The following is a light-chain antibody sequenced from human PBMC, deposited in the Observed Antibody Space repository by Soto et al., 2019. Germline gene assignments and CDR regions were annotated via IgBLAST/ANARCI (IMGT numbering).Light chain of an antibody. CDR2: CND. CDR1: XXXXGAGYH. CDR3: QSYDSSLRAAL. J-gene: IGLJ2*01. V-gene: IGLV1-40*01. Sequence: QLVLTQPPSVSGAXGXRVTIXXXXXXXXXGAGYHVHWYQQLPGRAPKLLICCNDNRPSGVPDRFSGSKSVTAASLAITGLQAEDEADYYCQSYDSSLRAALFGGGTKLTVL.